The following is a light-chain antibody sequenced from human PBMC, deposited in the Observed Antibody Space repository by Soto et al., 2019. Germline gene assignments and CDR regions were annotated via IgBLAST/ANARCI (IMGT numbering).Light chain of an antibody. CDR2: GAS. J-gene: IGKJ2*01. Sequence: EIVLTQSPGTLSLSPGEGATLSCRASQSVASSYLAWYQQKPGQAPRLIIYGASNRATGTPDRFSGGGSGTDFTLTISRLEPEDCAVDYCQQYGSSSYTFGQGTKLEIK. V-gene: IGKV3-20*01. CDR3: QQYGSSSYT. CDR1: QSVASSY.